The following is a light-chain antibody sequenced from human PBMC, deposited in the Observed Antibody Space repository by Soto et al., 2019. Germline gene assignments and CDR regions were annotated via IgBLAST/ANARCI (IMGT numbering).Light chain of an antibody. CDR1: QSISTY. Sequence: EIQLTQSPSTLSASVGDRVTITCRASQSISTYLNWYQQKLEKAPTLLIYAASSLQSGVPSRFRGGGSGTDFTLTIINLQPEDFATYFCQQCYGSPRTFGQGTKVDIK. J-gene: IGKJ1*01. CDR2: AAS. V-gene: IGKV1-39*01. CDR3: QQCYGSPRT.